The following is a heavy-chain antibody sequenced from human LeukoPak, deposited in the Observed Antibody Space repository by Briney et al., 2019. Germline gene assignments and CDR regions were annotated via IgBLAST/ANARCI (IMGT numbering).Heavy chain of an antibody. J-gene: IGHJ4*02. Sequence: PGGSLRLSCAASGFTFSSYAMSWVRQAPGKGLEWVSSISGSGGSAYYADSVKGRFTISRDNSKNTLYLQMNSLRAEDTAVYYCARADYGDYVEYWGQGTLVTVSS. D-gene: IGHD4-17*01. CDR3: ARADYGDYVEY. CDR2: ISGSGGSA. V-gene: IGHV3-23*01. CDR1: GFTFSSYA.